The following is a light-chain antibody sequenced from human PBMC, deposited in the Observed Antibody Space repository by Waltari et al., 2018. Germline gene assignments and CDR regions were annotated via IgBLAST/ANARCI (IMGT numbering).Light chain of an antibody. V-gene: IGLV2-14*03. J-gene: IGLJ2*01. Sequence: HSALTQPASVSGSPGQSITISCTGTSSDLGGYDYASWYQQHPGKAPKLMIYDVSKRPSGVSNRFSASKSGDTASLTISGLQTEDEADYYCSSYTSISTSVIFGGGTKVTVL. CDR1: SSDLGGYDY. CDR2: DVS. CDR3: SSYTSISTSVI.